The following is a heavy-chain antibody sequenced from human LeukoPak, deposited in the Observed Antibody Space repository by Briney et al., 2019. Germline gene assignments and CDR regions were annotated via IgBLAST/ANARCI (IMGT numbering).Heavy chain of an antibody. CDR2: IYYSGST. V-gene: IGHV4-59*08. Sequence: SETLSLTRTVSGGSISSYYWSWIRQPPGKGLEWIGYIYYSGSTNYNPSLKSRGTISVDTSKNQFSLKLSSVTAADTAVYYCARHGRSIAAAGTRWFDPWGQGTLVTVSS. D-gene: IGHD6-13*01. CDR3: ARHGRSIAAAGTRWFDP. CDR1: GGSISSYY. J-gene: IGHJ5*02.